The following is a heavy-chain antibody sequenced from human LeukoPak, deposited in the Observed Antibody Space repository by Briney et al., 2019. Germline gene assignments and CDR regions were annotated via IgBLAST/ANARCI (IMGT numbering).Heavy chain of an antibody. D-gene: IGHD3-9*01. CDR3: ARDSYYILAGYVYYFDY. CDR1: AYSISSGFY. CDR2: IDTSGST. V-gene: IGHV4-38-2*02. Sequence: SETLSLTCTVSAYSISSGFYWGWIRQPPGKGLEWIGRIDTSGSTNYNPSLKSRVTISADTSKNQYSLKQSSVTAADTAVYSCARDSYYILAGYVYYFDYWGQGTLVTVSS. J-gene: IGHJ4*02.